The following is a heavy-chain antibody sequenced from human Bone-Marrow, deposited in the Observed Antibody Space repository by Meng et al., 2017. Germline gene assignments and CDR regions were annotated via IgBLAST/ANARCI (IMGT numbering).Heavy chain of an antibody. CDR3: YYYDTRSSSACFQH. J-gene: IGHJ1*01. D-gene: IGHD3-22*01. Sequence: LRLSCAVSGYSISSGHYWGWIRQPPGKGLEWIGSIYHSGSTYYNPSLKSRVTISIDTSKNQFSLKLSSGTAADTAVYYCYYYDTRSSSACFQHWGQGTLVTVSS. CDR1: GYSISSGHY. CDR2: IYHSGST. V-gene: IGHV4-38-2*01.